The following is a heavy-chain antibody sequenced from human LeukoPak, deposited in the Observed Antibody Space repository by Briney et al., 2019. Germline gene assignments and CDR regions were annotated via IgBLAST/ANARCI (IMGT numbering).Heavy chain of an antibody. Sequence: GGSLRLSCAASGFTFSSYSMNWVRQAPGKGLEWVSSISSSSYIYYADSVKGRFTISRDNAKNSLYLQMNSLRAEDTAVYYCARDLFGSSEDYWGQGTLVTVSS. V-gene: IGHV3-21*01. CDR2: ISSSSYI. D-gene: IGHD6-6*01. CDR3: ARDLFGSSEDY. J-gene: IGHJ4*02. CDR1: GFTFSSYS.